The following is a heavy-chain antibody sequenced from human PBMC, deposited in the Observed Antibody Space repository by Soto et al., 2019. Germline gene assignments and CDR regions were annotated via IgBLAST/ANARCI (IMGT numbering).Heavy chain of an antibody. CDR1: GGSISSYY. CDR2: IYTSGST. J-gene: IGHJ6*02. D-gene: IGHD3-16*02. Sequence: SETLSLTCTVSGGSISSYYWSWIRQPAGKGLEWIGRIYTSGSTNYNPSLKGRVTMSVDTSKNQFSLKLSSVTAADTAVYYCARDQLLYDYVWGSYRYFYYGMDVWGQGTTGTVSS. CDR3: ARDQLLYDYVWGSYRYFYYGMDV. V-gene: IGHV4-4*07.